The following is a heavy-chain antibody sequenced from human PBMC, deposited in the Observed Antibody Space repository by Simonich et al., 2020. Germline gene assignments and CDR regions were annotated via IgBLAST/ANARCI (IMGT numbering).Heavy chain of an antibody. CDR2: ISAYNGNT. Sequence: QVQLVQSGAEVKTPGASVKVSCTASGYTFTSYGISLVRQAPGQGLEWMEWISAYNGNTNYAKKLQGRVTMTTDTSTSTAYMELRSLRSDDTAVYYCARDQGGRAAAATDYWGQGTLVTVSS. CDR3: ARDQGGRAAAATDY. CDR1: GYTFTSYG. D-gene: IGHD6-13*01. J-gene: IGHJ4*02. V-gene: IGHV1-18*01.